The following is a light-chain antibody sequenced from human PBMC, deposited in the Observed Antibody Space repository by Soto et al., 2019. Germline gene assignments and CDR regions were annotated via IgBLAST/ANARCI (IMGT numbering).Light chain of an antibody. Sequence: EIVLTQSPGTLSLSAGERATLSCRASRTVTANFVAWYQHKPGRAPRLLIYGASNRATGISDRFAGSGSGTDFTLTIRSLEPGDLGMFYCQQYGSSPLTFGRGTKVDVK. J-gene: IGKJ4*01. CDR3: QQYGSSPLT. CDR2: GAS. CDR1: RTVTANF. V-gene: IGKV3-20*01.